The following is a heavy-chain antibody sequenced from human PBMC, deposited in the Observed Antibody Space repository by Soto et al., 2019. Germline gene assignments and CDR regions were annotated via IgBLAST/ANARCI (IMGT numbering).Heavy chain of an antibody. V-gene: IGHV4-4*02. D-gene: IGHD1-1*01. Sequence: SETLSLTCAVSGGSISNSKWWTWVRQVPGKGLEWIGKIDHNGITNYNPSLESRVTISKDESKNQLPLKLTSVTAADTAVYYCARLDRDYLYHGMDVWGQGTTVTVYS. CDR1: GGSISNSKW. CDR3: ARLDRDYLYHGMDV. CDR2: IDHNGIT. J-gene: IGHJ6*02.